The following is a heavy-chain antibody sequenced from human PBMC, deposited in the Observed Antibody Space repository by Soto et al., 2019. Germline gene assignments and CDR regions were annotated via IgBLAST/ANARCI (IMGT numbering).Heavy chain of an antibody. J-gene: IGHJ5*02. V-gene: IGHV3-23*01. CDR3: AKDPQSSGWSYNWFDP. D-gene: IGHD6-19*01. Sequence: GGSLRLSCAASGFTFGSYALSWVRQAPGEGLEWVSTINDSGDKTYYADSVKGRFTVSRDNSKNTLYLQMNSMRAEDTAIYYCAKDPQSSGWSYNWFDPWGQGPLVTVSS. CDR2: INDSGDKT. CDR1: GFTFGSYA.